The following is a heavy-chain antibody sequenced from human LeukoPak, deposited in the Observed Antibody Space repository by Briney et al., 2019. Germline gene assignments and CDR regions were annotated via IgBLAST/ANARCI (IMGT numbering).Heavy chain of an antibody. Sequence: SETLSLTCTVSGGSINNGGYYWSWIRQHPEKGLEWIGYIYYSGSSYYNPSLRSRVTISVDTSKNHFSLKLSSVTAADTAVYYCARKGYTIGSFDYWGQGTLVTVSS. V-gene: IGHV4-31*03. D-gene: IGHD5-18*01. J-gene: IGHJ4*02. CDR1: GGSINNGGYY. CDR2: IYYSGSS. CDR3: ARKGYTIGSFDY.